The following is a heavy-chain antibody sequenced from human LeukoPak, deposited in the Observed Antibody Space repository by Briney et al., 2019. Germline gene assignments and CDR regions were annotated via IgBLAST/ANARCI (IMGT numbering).Heavy chain of an antibody. CDR2: INPSTGDT. CDR1: GYTFTGYF. Sequence: ASVKVSCKASGYTFTGYFIHWLRQAPGQGLEWMGWINPSTGDTRSAQNFQGRVTMTRDTSITSTYMELSSLRSDDTATYYCGRGRIFSAYDAVDHWGQGTLVTVSS. J-gene: IGHJ4*02. D-gene: IGHD5-12*01. V-gene: IGHV1-2*02. CDR3: GRGRIFSAYDAVDH.